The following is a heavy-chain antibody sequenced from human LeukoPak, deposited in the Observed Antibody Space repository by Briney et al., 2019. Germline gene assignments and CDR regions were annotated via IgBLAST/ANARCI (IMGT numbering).Heavy chain of an antibody. V-gene: IGHV1-69*05. J-gene: IGHJ4*02. D-gene: IGHD1-26*01. Sequence: SVKVSCKASGGTFSSYAISWVRQAPGQGLEWMGGIIPIFGTANYAQKFQGRVTITTDESTSAAYMELSSLRSEDTAVYYCARVMGSGSYYLFDYWGQGTLVTVSS. CDR1: GGTFSSYA. CDR2: IIPIFGTA. CDR3: ARVMGSGSYYLFDY.